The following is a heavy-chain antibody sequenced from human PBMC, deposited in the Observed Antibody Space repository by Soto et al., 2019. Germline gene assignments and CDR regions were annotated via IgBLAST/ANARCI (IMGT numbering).Heavy chain of an antibody. CDR2: ISSSGSTI. D-gene: IGHD1-26*01. J-gene: IGHJ3*02. V-gene: IGHV3-11*01. CDR3: AREVGSGDRIYSAFDI. Sequence: GGSLRLSCAASGFTFSDYYMSWIRQAPGKGLEWVSYISSSGSTIYYADSVKGRFTISRDNAKNSLYLQMNSLRAEDTAVYYCAREVGSGDRIYSAFDIWGQGTMVTVSS. CDR1: GFTFSDYY.